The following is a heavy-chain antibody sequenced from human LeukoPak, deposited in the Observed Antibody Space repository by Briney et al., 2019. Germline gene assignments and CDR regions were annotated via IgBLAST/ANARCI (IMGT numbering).Heavy chain of an antibody. V-gene: IGHV3-30*18. Sequence: GGSLRLSCAASGFTFSSYGMHWVRQAPGKGLEWVAVISYDGSNKYYADSVKGRFTISRDNSKNTLYLRMNSLRAEDTAVYYCAKDSGGYSYGPDYWGQGTLVTVSS. CDR3: AKDSGGYSYGPDY. D-gene: IGHD5-18*01. CDR2: ISYDGSNK. J-gene: IGHJ4*02. CDR1: GFTFSSYG.